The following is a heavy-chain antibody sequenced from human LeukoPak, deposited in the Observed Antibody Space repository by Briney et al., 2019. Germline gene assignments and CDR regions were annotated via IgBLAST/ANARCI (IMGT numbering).Heavy chain of an antibody. J-gene: IGHJ6*03. D-gene: IGHD3-3*01. CDR2: INPNSGGT. CDR3: ARDGWAIFGVVIVYYYMDV. Sequence: ASVKVSCKASGYTFTGYYMHWVRQAPGQGLEWMGWINPNSGGTNYAQKFQGRVTMTRDTSISTAYMELSRLRSDDTAVYYCARDGWAIFGVVIVYYYMDVWGKGTTVTVFS. V-gene: IGHV1-2*02. CDR1: GYTFTGYY.